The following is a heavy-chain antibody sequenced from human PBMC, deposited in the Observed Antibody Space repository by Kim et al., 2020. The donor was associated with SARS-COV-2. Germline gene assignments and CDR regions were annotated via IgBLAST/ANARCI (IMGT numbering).Heavy chain of an antibody. D-gene: IGHD3-10*01. Sequence: YVDSVKGRFTISRDNAKNSLYLQMNSLRAEDTAVYYCARLVRGAEAYFDYWGQGTLVTVSS. J-gene: IGHJ4*02. CDR3: ARLVRGAEAYFDY. V-gene: IGHV3-7*01.